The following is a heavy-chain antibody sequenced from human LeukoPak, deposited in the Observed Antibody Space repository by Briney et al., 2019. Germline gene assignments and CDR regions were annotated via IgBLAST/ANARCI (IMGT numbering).Heavy chain of an antibody. J-gene: IGHJ4*02. CDR3: ARDSGSYYDY. V-gene: IGHV3-11*05. D-gene: IGHD1-26*01. Sequence: GGSLRLSCAASGFSLSDYYMSWIRQAPGKGLEGISHISSSSSYTNYSDSVKGRFTISRDNAKDSLHLQMSSLRAEDTAVYYCARDSGSYYDYWGQGTLVTVSS. CDR2: ISSSSSYT. CDR1: GFSLSDYY.